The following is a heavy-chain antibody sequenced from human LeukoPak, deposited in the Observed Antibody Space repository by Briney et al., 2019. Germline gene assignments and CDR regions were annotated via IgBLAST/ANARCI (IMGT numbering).Heavy chain of an antibody. CDR1: GFTFSSYA. Sequence: GGSLRLSCAASGFTFSSYAMHWVRQAPGKGLEWVAVISYDGSNKYYADSVKGRFTTSRDNSKNTLYLQMNSLRAEDTAVYYCARGRSGSGFYYFDYWGQGTLVTVSS. CDR3: ARGRSGSGFYYFDY. V-gene: IGHV3-30-3*01. D-gene: IGHD6-19*01. J-gene: IGHJ4*02. CDR2: ISYDGSNK.